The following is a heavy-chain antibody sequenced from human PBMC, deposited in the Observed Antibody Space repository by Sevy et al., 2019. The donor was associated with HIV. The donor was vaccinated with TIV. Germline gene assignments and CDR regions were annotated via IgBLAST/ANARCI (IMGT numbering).Heavy chain of an antibody. D-gene: IGHD5-12*01. Sequence: ASVKVSCKASGYTFTSYGISWVRPAPRQGLEWMGWISAYNGNTKYAQKLQGRVTMTTDTSTSTAYMELRSLRSDDTAVYFCAKGSGYDYADYWGQGTLVTVSS. CDR3: AKGSGYDYADY. V-gene: IGHV1-18*01. CDR1: GYTFTSYG. J-gene: IGHJ4*02. CDR2: ISAYNGNT.